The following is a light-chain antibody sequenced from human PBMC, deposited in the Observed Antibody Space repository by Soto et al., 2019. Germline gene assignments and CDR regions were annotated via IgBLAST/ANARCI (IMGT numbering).Light chain of an antibody. Sequence: QSALTQPPSASGSPGQSVTISCTGTKSDIGVYDFVSWYQHHPGKAPRLIIYEVVQRPSGVPDRFSGSKSGNTASLTVSGLQAADEADYYCSSKRDSSTLFVFGTGTKVTV. CDR2: EVV. V-gene: IGLV2-8*01. J-gene: IGLJ1*01. CDR3: SSKRDSSTLFV. CDR1: KSDIGVYDF.